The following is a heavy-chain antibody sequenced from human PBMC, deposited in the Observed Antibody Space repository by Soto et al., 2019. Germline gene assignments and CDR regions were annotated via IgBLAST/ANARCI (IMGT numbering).Heavy chain of an antibody. Sequence: QVQLQQWGAGLLKPSETLSLTCAVYGGSFSGYYWSWIRQPPGKGLEWIGEINHSGSTNYNPSIKSRVTISVDTSKNQFSLKLSSVTAADTAVYYCASITTPSAFDIWGQGTMVTVSS. J-gene: IGHJ3*02. CDR3: ASITTPSAFDI. V-gene: IGHV4-34*01. CDR2: INHSGST. D-gene: IGHD3-22*01. CDR1: GGSFSGYY.